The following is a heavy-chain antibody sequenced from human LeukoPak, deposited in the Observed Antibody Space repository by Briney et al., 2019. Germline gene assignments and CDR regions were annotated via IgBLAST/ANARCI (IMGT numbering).Heavy chain of an antibody. D-gene: IGHD3-3*01. CDR2: INPNSGGT. V-gene: IGHV1-2*02. CDR3: ARVRQTIFGVVIMSDYYYYGMDV. J-gene: IGHJ6*02. CDR1: GGTFSSYA. Sequence: GASVKVSCKASGGTFSSYAISWVRQAPGQGLEWMGWINPNSGGTNFAQKFQGRVTMTRDTSISTAYMELSRLRSDDTAVYYCARVRQTIFGVVIMSDYYYYGMDVWGQGTTVTVSS.